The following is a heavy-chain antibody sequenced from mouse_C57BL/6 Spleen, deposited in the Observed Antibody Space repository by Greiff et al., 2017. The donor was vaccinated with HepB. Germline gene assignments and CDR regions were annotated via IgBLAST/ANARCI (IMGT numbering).Heavy chain of an antibody. CDR2: INPNNGGT. D-gene: IGHD1-1*01. CDR1: GYTFTDYN. J-gene: IGHJ3*01. CDR3: ARDYGSSTGGFAY. Sequence: EVKLMESGPELVKPGASVKIPCKASGYTFTDYNMDWVKQSHGKSLEWIGDINPNNGGTIYNQKFKDKATLTVDKSSSTAYMELRSLTSEDTAVYYCARDYGSSTGGFAYWGQGTLVTVSA. V-gene: IGHV1-18*01.